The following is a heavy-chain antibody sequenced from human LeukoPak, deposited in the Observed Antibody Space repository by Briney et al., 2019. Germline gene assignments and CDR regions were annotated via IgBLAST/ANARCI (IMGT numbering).Heavy chain of an antibody. D-gene: IGHD1-26*01. V-gene: IGHV4-59*08. J-gene: IGHJ4*02. CDR2: IYHSGST. CDR1: GGSISSYY. Sequence: SETLSLTCTVSGGSISSYYWSWIRQPPGKGLEWIGYIYHSGSTNYNPSLKSRVTISVDTSKNQFSLKLSSVTAADTAVYYCARLVPPAYYFDYWGQGTLVTVSS. CDR3: ARLVPPAYYFDY.